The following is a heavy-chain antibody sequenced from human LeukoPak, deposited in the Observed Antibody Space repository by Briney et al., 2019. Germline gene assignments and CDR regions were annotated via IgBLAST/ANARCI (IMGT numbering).Heavy chain of an antibody. D-gene: IGHD2-15*01. V-gene: IGHV4-59*01. J-gene: IGHJ3*02. CDR3: ARSPGGGLDI. CDR1: GGSITNFY. CDR2: IYYSGTT. Sequence: SETLSLTCTVSGGSITNFYGGWIRQSPGKGLELIGYIYYSGTTNYSPSLKSRVSISVDTSKKQFSLKLSSVTAADTAVYYCARSPGGGLDIWGQGTMVTVSS.